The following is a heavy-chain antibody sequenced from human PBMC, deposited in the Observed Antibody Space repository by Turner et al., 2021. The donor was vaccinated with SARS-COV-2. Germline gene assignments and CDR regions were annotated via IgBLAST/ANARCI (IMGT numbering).Heavy chain of an antibody. CDR3: ARLMDTAMDYYGTDV. J-gene: IGHJ6*02. CDR1: GGSISSSSYY. CDR2: IYYSGSA. Sequence: LQLQESDPGLVKPSETLSLTCTVSGGSISSSSYYWGWIRQPPGKGLEWIGNIYYSGSANYNPTLKSRVTISVDPSKNQFSLKLTSVTAADTAVYYCARLMDTAMDYYGTDVWGQGTTVTVSS. D-gene: IGHD5-18*01. V-gene: IGHV4-39*01.